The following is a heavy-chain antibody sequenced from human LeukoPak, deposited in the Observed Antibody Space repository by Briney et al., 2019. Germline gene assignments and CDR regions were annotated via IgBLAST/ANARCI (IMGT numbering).Heavy chain of an antibody. J-gene: IGHJ4*02. Sequence: PGGSLRLSCAASGFTFSSYGMHWVRQAPGKGLEWVAFIRYDGSNEYYADSVKGRFTISRDNSKNTLYVQMNSLRIEDTAVYYCAKDDPPSYDSSGLDYWGQGTLVTVSS. D-gene: IGHD3-22*01. CDR1: GFTFSSYG. CDR3: AKDDPPSYDSSGLDY. CDR2: IRYDGSNE. V-gene: IGHV3-30*02.